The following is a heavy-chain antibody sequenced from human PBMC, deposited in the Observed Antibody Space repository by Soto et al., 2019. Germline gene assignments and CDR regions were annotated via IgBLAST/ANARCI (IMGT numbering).Heavy chain of an antibody. D-gene: IGHD5-12*01. CDR1: GYTFFTYD. Sequence: QVHLVQSGVEVKTPGASVKVSCQASGYTFFTYDISWVRQAPGQGLEWMGWISTYSGDTKYAQKFQGRVTMTTDTSTTTAYLELRCLRSDDPAVYYCARHHGPTTSENWFDPWGQGTLVTVSS. CDR3: ARHHGPTTSENWFDP. CDR2: ISTYSGDT. V-gene: IGHV1-18*01. J-gene: IGHJ5*02.